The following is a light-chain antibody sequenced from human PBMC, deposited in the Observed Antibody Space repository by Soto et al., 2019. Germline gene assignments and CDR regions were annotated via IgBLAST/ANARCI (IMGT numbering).Light chain of an antibody. CDR2: EVS. J-gene: IGKJ5*01. V-gene: IGKV2D-29*02. CDR1: QSLLHITGETF. CDR3: MQSTQLPPT. Sequence: DVVMPTTPLSLSVAPGQPASISCKSSQSLLHITGETFLFWYLQKPGQSTQLLIYEVSTRVSGVPDRFSGSESGTDFTLEISRVETDDVGIYYCMQSTQLPPTFGQGTRLEIK.